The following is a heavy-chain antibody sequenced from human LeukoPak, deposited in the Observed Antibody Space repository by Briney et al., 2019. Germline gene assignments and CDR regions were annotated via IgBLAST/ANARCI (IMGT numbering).Heavy chain of an antibody. J-gene: IGHJ4*02. CDR1: GFTFSSYT. CDR3: ARAVPGYCSSTDCLLVPI. CDR2: ISSSSSTI. D-gene: IGHD2-2*01. V-gene: IGHV3-48*01. Sequence: PGGSLRLSCAASGFTFSSYTMNWVRQPPGKGLEWVSYISSSSSTIYYADSVKGRFTISRDNGKNSLYLQMNSLRAEDTAVYYCARAVPGYCSSTDCLLVPIWGQGTLVTVSS.